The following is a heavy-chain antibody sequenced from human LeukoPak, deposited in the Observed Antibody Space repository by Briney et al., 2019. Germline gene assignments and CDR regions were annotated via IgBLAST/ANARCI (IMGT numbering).Heavy chain of an antibody. CDR2: TSSDSRTI. Sequence: GGSLRLSCAASGFTSSSYSMNWVRQAPGKGLEWVSYTSSDSRTIYYADSVKGRFTISRDNAKNSLYLQMKSLRDEDTAVYYCARYGSGTSYITNYFDYWGQGTLVTVSS. CDR1: GFTSSSYS. J-gene: IGHJ4*02. CDR3: ARYGSGTSYITNYFDY. D-gene: IGHD3-10*01. V-gene: IGHV3-48*02.